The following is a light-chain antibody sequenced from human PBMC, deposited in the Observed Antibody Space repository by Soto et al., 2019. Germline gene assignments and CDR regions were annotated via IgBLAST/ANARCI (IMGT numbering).Light chain of an antibody. J-gene: IGKJ4*01. CDR2: DAS. CDR1: QSVSSS. Sequence: DIVLTQSPATLSLSPGERATPSCRASQSVSSSLAWYQQQPGQAPRLLIYDASNRATGIPARFSGSGSGTDFTLTISSLEPEDFAVYYCQQRSNWFLTFGGGTKVDI. V-gene: IGKV3-11*01. CDR3: QQRSNWFLT.